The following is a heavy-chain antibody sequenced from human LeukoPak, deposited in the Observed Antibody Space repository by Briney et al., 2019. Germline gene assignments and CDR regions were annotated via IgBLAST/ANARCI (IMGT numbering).Heavy chain of an antibody. CDR1: GYSFTSYW. CDR3: ARHGLGKVVVTALPLRY. CDR2: IYPGDSDT. D-gene: IGHD2-21*02. V-gene: IGHV5-51*01. J-gene: IGHJ4*02. Sequence: PGESLKISCKGSGYSFTSYWIGWVRQMPGKGLEWMGIIYPGDSDTRYSPSFQGQVTISADKSISTAYLQWSSLKASDTAMYYCARHGLGKVVVTALPLRYWGQGTLVTVSS.